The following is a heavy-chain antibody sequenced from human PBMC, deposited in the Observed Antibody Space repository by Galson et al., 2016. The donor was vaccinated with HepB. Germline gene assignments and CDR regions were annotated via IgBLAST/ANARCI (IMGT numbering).Heavy chain of an antibody. J-gene: IGHJ4*02. V-gene: IGHV3-30*03. CDR1: GFTFSYYG. Sequence: SLRLSCAASGFTFSYYGMHWVRQAPGKGLEWVAVISSDGSNKYYADSAKGRFTISRDRSKNALYLQMNSLRAEDTAVYYCCVDTAMDYVFDYWGQGTLVTVSS. D-gene: IGHD5-18*01. CDR2: ISSDGSNK. CDR3: CVDTAMDYVFDY.